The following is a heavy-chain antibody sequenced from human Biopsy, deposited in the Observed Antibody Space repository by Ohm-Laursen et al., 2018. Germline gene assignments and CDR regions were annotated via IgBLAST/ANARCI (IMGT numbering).Heavy chain of an antibody. J-gene: IGHJ3*02. D-gene: IGHD1-26*01. CDR2: IYYSGGT. CDR3: ARVEAGTYDALDI. CDR1: GGSMTGYE. V-gene: IGHV4-59*01. Sequence: SETLSLTCSVSGGSMTGYEWSWIRLAPGKGLEWIGYIYYSGGTKYNPSLASRVTFSVDMSKSQFSLKLYSVTAADTAVYHCARVEAGTYDALDIWGQGTLVAVSA.